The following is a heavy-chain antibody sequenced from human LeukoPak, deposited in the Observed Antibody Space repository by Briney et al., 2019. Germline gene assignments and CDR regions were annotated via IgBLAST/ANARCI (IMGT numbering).Heavy chain of an antibody. CDR1: GFTFSSYS. CDR3: ARDRHIVVVPAATSNMYYFDY. CDR2: ISSSSSTI. Sequence: SGGSLRLSCAASGFTFSSYSMNWVRQAPGKGLEWVSYISSSSSTIYYADSVKGRFTISRDNAKNSLYLQMNSLRAEDTAVYYCARDRHIVVVPAATSNMYYFDYWGQGTLVTVSS. D-gene: IGHD2-2*01. J-gene: IGHJ4*02. V-gene: IGHV3-48*01.